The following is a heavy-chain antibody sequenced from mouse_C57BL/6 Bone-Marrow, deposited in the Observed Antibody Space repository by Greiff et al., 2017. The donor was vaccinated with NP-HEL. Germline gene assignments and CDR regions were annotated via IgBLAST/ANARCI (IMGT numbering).Heavy chain of an antibody. CDR3: ASSYYYGSSYWFAY. Sequence: EVMLVESGGGLVQPGGSLKLSCAASGFTFSDYYMYWVRQTPEKRLEWVAYISNGGGSTYYPDTVKGRFTISRDNAKNTLYLQMSRLKSEDTAMYYCASSYYYGSSYWFAYWGQGTLVTVSA. CDR1: GFTFSDYY. D-gene: IGHD1-1*01. CDR2: ISNGGGST. J-gene: IGHJ3*01. V-gene: IGHV5-12*01.